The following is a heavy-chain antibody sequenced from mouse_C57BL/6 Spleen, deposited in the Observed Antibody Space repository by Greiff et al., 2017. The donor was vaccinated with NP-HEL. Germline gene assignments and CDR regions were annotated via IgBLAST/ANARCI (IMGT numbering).Heavy chain of an antibody. D-gene: IGHD1-1*01. Sequence: DVHLVESEGGLVQPGSSMKLSCTASGFTFSDYYMAWVRQVPEKGLEWVANINYDGSSTYYLDSLKSRFIISRDNAKNILYLQMSSLKSEDTATYYCARDEVYGSSHYYAMDYWGQGTSVTVSS. CDR1: GFTFSDYY. CDR3: ARDEVYGSSHYYAMDY. J-gene: IGHJ4*01. CDR2: INYDGSST. V-gene: IGHV5-16*01.